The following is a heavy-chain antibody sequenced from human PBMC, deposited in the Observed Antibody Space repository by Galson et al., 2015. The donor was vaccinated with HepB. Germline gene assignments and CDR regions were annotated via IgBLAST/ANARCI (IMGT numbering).Heavy chain of an antibody. J-gene: IGHJ6*02. CDR2: ISYDGSNK. V-gene: IGHV3-30*18. CDR1: GFTFSSYG. CDR3: AKLPGMVDFDSSGYYNYYYYGMDV. D-gene: IGHD3-22*01. Sequence: SLRLSCAASGFTFSSYGMHWVRQAPGKGLEWVAVISYDGSNKYYADSVKGRFTISRDNSKNTLYLQMNSLRAEDTAVYYCAKLPGMVDFDSSGYYNYYYYGMDVWGQGTTVTVSS.